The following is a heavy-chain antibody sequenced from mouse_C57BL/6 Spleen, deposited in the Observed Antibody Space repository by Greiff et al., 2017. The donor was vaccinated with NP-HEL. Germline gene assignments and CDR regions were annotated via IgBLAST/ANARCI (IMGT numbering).Heavy chain of an antibody. CDR1: GYAFSSSW. V-gene: IGHV1-82*01. J-gene: IGHJ4*01. D-gene: IGHD1-1*01. Sequence: VQLQQSGPELVKPGASVKISCKASGYAFSSSWMNWVKQRPGKGLEWIGRIYPGDGDTNYNGKFKGKATLTADKSSSTAYMQLSSLTSEDSAVYFCASTTVVNYYAMDDWGQGTSVTVSS. CDR3: ASTTVVNYYAMDD. CDR2: IYPGDGDT.